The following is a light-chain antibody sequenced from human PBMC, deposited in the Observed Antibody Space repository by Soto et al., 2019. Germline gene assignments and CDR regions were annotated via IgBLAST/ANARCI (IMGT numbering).Light chain of an antibody. CDR3: QQYNVWPLT. CDR1: QSVSSN. J-gene: IGKJ4*01. V-gene: IGKV3-15*01. CDR2: VAS. Sequence: EIVMTQSPATLSVSPGERATLSCRASQSVSSNLAWYQQKPGQTPQLLIYVASTRATCIPARFSGSGSGAEFTLTISSLQSEDFAVYYCQQYNVWPLTFGGGTKVEFK.